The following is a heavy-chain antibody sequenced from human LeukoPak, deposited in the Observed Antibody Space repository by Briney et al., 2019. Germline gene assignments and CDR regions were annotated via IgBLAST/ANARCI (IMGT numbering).Heavy chain of an antibody. Sequence: GGSLRLSCVVSGLTFSDFSMNWVRQAPGKGLEWVSYISSSSTTIHYADSVKGRFTISRDNAKNSLYLQMNSLRAEDTAVYYCARDGYWGQGTLVTVSS. V-gene: IGHV3-48*04. CDR2: ISSSSTTI. J-gene: IGHJ4*02. CDR3: ARDGY. CDR1: GLTFSDFS.